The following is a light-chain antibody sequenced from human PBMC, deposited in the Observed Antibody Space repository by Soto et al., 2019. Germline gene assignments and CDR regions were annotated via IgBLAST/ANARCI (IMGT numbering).Light chain of an antibody. CDR1: QTISSW. V-gene: IGKV1-5*03. J-gene: IGKJ1*01. CDR2: KAS. CDR3: QHYNSYSEP. Sequence: DIQMTQSPSTLSGSVGDRVTITCRASQTISSWLAWYQQKPGKAPKLLIYKASTLKSGVPSRFSGSGSGTEFTLTITSRQPDDFATYDCQHYNSYSEPFGQGTKVDI.